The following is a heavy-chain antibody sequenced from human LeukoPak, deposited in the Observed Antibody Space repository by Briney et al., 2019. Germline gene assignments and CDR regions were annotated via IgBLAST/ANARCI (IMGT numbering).Heavy chain of an antibody. J-gene: IGHJ4*02. D-gene: IGHD6-13*01. CDR3: AREERGYSSSWYTER. CDR1: GGSISSYY. CDR2: IYTSGST. Sequence: SETLSLTCTVSGGSISSYYWSWIRQPAGKGLEWIGRIYTSGSTNYNPSLKSRVTMSVDTSRNQFSLKLSSVTAADTAVYYCAREERGYSSSWYTERWGQGTLVTVSS. V-gene: IGHV4-4*07.